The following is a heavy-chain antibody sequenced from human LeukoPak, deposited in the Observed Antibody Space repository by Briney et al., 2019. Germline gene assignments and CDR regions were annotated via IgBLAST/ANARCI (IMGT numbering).Heavy chain of an antibody. CDR3: ARLVGAAWFDS. V-gene: IGHV6-1*01. Sequence: SQTLSLTCAISGDIVSSSSVTWTWLRQSPSRGLEWLGRTYYRSKWNNDYAVSMKSRMTINPDTSENQFSLQLNSVTPEDTAVHYCARLVGAAWFDSWGQGTLVTVSS. CDR1: GDIVSSSSVT. J-gene: IGHJ5*01. D-gene: IGHD1-26*01. CDR2: TYYRSKWNN.